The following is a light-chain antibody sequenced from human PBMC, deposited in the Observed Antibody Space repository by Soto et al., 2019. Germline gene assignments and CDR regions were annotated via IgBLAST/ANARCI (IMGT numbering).Light chain of an antibody. Sequence: EIVLTQSPGTLSLSPGERATHSCRASQSVSSSYLAWYQQKPGQAPRLLIYGASSRATGIPDRFSGSGSGTDFTLTIIRLDPEDFAVYYCQQYGSSVCTFGQGTKVEIK. CDR3: QQYGSSVCT. CDR2: GAS. J-gene: IGKJ1*01. V-gene: IGKV3-20*01. CDR1: QSVSSSY.